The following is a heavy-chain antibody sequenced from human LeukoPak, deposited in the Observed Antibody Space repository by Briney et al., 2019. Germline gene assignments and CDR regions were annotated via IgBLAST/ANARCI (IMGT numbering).Heavy chain of an antibody. CDR3: ASVTYYYDSSGFSWFDP. V-gene: IGHV1-69*06. CDR2: IIPIFGTA. Sequence: SVKVSCKASGGTFSSYAISWVRQAPGQGLEWMGGIIPIFGTANYAQKFQGRVTITADKSTSTTYMELSSLRSEDTAVYYCASVTYYYDSSGFSWFDPWGQGTLVTVSS. CDR1: GGTFSSYA. J-gene: IGHJ5*02. D-gene: IGHD3-22*01.